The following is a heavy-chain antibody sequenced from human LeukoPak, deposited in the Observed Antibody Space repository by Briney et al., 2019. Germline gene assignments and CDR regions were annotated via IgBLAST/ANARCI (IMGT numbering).Heavy chain of an antibody. V-gene: IGHV4-38-2*01. Sequence: PSETLSLTCGVSGYSIGIGYFWGWIRQPPGKGLEWIGSTYRTGTTHYNPSLKSRVSITLDTSKNQFSLKLSSVTAADTAVYYCASGSANWFDPWGQGTRVTVSS. CDR3: ASGSANWFDP. CDR1: GYSIGIGYF. CDR2: TYRTGTT. D-gene: IGHD1-26*01. J-gene: IGHJ5*02.